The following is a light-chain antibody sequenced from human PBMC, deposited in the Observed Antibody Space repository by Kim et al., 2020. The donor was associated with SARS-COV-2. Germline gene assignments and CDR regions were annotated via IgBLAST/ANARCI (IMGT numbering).Light chain of an antibody. J-gene: IGKJ2*01. CDR2: GAS. CDR3: LQHYKYPYT. CDR1: QGIRND. V-gene: IGKV1-6*01. Sequence: SASVGDTVTITCRASQGIRNDLAWFQQNPGKAPQLLIYGASSLHTGVPSRFSGSGSGTDFTLTISSLQPEDFATYYCLQHYKYPYTFGQGTSWRS.